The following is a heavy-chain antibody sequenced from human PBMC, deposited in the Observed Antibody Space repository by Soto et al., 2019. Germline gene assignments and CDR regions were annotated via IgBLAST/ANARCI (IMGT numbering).Heavy chain of an antibody. D-gene: IGHD2-15*01. CDR1: GYTFTSYG. J-gene: IGHJ6*02. Sequence: GASVKVSCKASGYTFTSYGISWVRQAPGEGLEWMGWISAYNGNTNYAQKLQDRVTMTTDTSTSTAYMELRSLRSDDTAVYYCARYLAASDYDYYYGMDVWGQGTTVTVSS. CDR3: ARYLAASDYDYYYGMDV. V-gene: IGHV1-18*01. CDR2: ISAYNGNT.